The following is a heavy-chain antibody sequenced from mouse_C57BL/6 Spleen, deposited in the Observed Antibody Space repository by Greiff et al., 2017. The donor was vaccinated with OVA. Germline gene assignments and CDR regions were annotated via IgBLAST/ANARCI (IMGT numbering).Heavy chain of an antibody. V-gene: IGHV1-61*01. CDR3: ARCIYYGNYYAMDY. Sequence: QVQLQQPGAELVRPGSSVKLSCKASGYTFTSYWMDWVKQRPGQGLEWIGNIYPSDSETHYNQKFKDKATLTVSKSSSTAYMQLSSLTSEDSAVYYCARCIYYGNYYAMDYWGQGTSVTVSS. CDR2: IYPSDSET. J-gene: IGHJ4*01. D-gene: IGHD2-1*01. CDR1: GYTFTSYW.